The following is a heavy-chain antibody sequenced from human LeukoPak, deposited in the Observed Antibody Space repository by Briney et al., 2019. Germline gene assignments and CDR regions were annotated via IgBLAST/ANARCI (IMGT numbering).Heavy chain of an antibody. J-gene: IGHJ4*02. Sequence: GGSLRLSCVASGFTFSNYAMTWVRQAPGKGLEWVSGISGSGGSTYYADSVKGRFTISRDNSKNTLYLQMNSLRAEDTAVYYCAKDMRPYGDYEESYFDYWGQGTLVTVSS. CDR3: AKDMRPYGDYEESYFDY. CDR2: ISGSGGST. CDR1: GFTFSNYA. D-gene: IGHD4-17*01. V-gene: IGHV3-23*01.